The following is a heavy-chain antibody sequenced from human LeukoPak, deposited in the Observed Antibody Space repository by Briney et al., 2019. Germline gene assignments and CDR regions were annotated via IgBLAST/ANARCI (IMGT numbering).Heavy chain of an antibody. J-gene: IGHJ4*02. V-gene: IGHV3-23*01. CDR3: AKGGSTSSYIYCYFDY. CDR1: GFTFSSYA. CDR2: ISGSGGST. Sequence: GGSLRLSCAASGFTFSSYAMTWVRQAPGKGLEWVSAISGSGGSTFYADSVKGRFTISRDNSKNTLYLQMNSLRADDTAVYYCAKGGSTSSYIYCYFDYWGQGTLVTVSS. D-gene: IGHD2-2*02.